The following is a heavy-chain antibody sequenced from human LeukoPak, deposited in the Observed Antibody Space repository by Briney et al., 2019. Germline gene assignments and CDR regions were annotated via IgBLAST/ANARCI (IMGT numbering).Heavy chain of an antibody. D-gene: IGHD1-26*01. CDR1: GASISSSSSY. CDR3: ARQTSGMAFDI. CDR2: ISYSGST. J-gene: IGHJ3*02. V-gene: IGHV4-39*01. Sequence: PSETLSLTCTVSGASISSSSSYWGWIRQPPGKGLEWIGTISYSGSTKYSPSLKGRVTVSLDTSKNQFSLKLSSVTAADTAAYHCARQTSGMAFDIWGQGIMVTVSS.